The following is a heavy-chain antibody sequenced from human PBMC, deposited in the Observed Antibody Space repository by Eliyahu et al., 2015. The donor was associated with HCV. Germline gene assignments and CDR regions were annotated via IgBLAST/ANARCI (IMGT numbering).Heavy chain of an antibody. D-gene: IGHD4-17*01. CDR1: GFTFSSYA. Sequence: QVQLVEPGGGVVQPGRSLRLSCAAXGFTFSSYAMHWVRQAPGKGLEWVAVISYDGSNKYYADSVKGRFTISRDNSKNTLYLQMNSLRAEDTAVYYCARATTVTCFDYWGQGTLVTVSS. CDR2: ISYDGSNK. J-gene: IGHJ4*02. CDR3: ARATTVTCFDY. V-gene: IGHV3-30-3*01.